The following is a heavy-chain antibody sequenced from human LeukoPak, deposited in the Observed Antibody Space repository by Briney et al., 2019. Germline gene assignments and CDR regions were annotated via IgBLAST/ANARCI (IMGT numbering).Heavy chain of an antibody. J-gene: IGHJ1*01. D-gene: IGHD1-26*01. CDR1: GFTFSSYA. V-gene: IGHV3-30*04. Sequence: PGGSLRLSCAASGFTFSSYAMHWVRQAPGKGLEWVAVISYDGSNKYYADSVKGRFTISRDNSKNTLYLQMNSLRAEDTAVYYCARDSGSYYEEYFQHWGQGTLVTVSS. CDR2: ISYDGSNK. CDR3: ARDSGSYYEEYFQH.